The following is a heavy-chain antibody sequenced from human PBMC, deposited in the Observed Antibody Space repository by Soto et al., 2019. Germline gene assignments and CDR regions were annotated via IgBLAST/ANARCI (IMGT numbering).Heavy chain of an antibody. CDR3: TTDSFPVSSNYDYIWGSYRHRYYMDV. V-gene: IGHV3-15*01. CDR2: IKSKTDGGTT. Sequence: GGSLRLSCAASGFTFSNAWMSWVRQAPGKGLEWVGRIKSKTDGGTTDYAAPVKGRFTISRDDSKNTLYLQMNSLKTEDTAVYYCTTDSFPVSSNYDYIWGSYRHRYYMDVWGKGTTVTVSS. D-gene: IGHD3-16*02. J-gene: IGHJ6*03. CDR1: GFTFSNAW.